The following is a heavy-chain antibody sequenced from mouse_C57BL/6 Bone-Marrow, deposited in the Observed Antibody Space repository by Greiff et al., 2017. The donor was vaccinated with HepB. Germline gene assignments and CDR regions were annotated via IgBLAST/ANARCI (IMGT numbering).Heavy chain of an antibody. D-gene: IGHD3-2*02. CDR2: IDPANGTT. V-gene: IGHV14-3*01. CDR1: GFNIKNTY. CDR3: ARRDSSDLYYYAMDY. J-gene: IGHJ4*01. Sequence: DVQLQESVAELVRPGASVKLSCTASGFNIKNTYMHWVKQRPEQGLEWIGRIDPANGTTKYAPKFQGKATITADTSSNTAYLQLSSLTSEDTAIYYCARRDSSDLYYYAMDYWGQGTSVTVSS.